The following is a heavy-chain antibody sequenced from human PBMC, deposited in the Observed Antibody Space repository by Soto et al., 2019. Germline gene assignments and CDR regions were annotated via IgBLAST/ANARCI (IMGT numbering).Heavy chain of an antibody. CDR3: ARSVYYATQDGYYYYGMDV. CDR1: GFTFSSYW. CDR2: IKQDGSEK. D-gene: IGHD3-3*01. J-gene: IGHJ6*02. V-gene: IGHV3-7*01. Sequence: EVQLVESGGGLVQPGGSLRLSCAASGFTFSSYWMSWVRQAPGKGLEWVANIKQDGSEKYYVDSVKGRFTISRDNAKNSLYLQMNSLRAEDTAVYYCARSVYYATQDGYYYYGMDVWGQGTTVTVSS.